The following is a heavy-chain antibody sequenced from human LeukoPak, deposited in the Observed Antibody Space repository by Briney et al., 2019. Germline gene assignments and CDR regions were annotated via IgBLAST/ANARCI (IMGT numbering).Heavy chain of an antibody. CDR1: GYTFTSYY. CDR3: ARSGFDAFDI. V-gene: IGHV1-46*01. D-gene: IGHD3-3*01. CDR2: INPSGGST. Sequence: ASVKVSCKASGYTFTSYYMHWVRQAPGQGLEWMGIINPSGGSTSYAQKFQGRVTMTRDMSTCTVYMELSSLRSEDTAVYYCARSGFDAFDIWGQGTMVTVSS. J-gene: IGHJ3*02.